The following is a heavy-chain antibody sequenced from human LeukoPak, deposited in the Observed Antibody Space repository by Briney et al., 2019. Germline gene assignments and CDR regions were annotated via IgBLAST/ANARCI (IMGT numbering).Heavy chain of an antibody. J-gene: IGHJ1*01. CDR1: GGSISSSSYY. CDR2: IYYSGST. D-gene: IGHD3-10*01. V-gene: IGHV4-39*07. Sequence: SETLSLTCTASGGSISSSSYYWGWIRQPPGKGLEWIGSIYYSGSTYYNPSLKSRVTISVDTSKNQFSLKLSSVTAADTAVYYCARDFWFGELHEQHWGQGTLVTVSS. CDR3: ARDFWFGELHEQH.